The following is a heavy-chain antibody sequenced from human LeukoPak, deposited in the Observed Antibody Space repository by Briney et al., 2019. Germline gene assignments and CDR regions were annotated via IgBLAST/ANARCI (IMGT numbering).Heavy chain of an antibody. CDR1: GFTLSSYS. CDR3: AKTYRITGTRGGWFDP. J-gene: IGHJ5*02. V-gene: IGHV3-21*04. Sequence: GGSLRLSCAASGFTLSSYSMSWVRQAPGKGLEWVSSISTSSSYIYYADSVKGRFTISRDNSKNTLYLQMNSLRAEDTAVYYCAKTYRITGTRGGWFDPWGQGTLVTVSS. CDR2: ISTSSSYI. D-gene: IGHD1-7*01.